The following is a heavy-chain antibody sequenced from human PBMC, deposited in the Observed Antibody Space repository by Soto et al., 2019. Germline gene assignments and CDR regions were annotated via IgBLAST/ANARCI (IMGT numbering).Heavy chain of an antibody. J-gene: IGHJ4*02. CDR1: GFDFNSYA. D-gene: IGHD3-3*01. CDR3: AAELRYLDWCRRRDY. Sequence: EVQLLESGGGLVQPGGSLRLSCAASGFDFNSYAMNWVRQAPGKGLEWLSAITSGGSTYYAGSLRGRFTISRDNSRNTVFLQMDNLRDDDTAVYYCAAELRYLDWCRRRDYWGQGTLVTVSS. V-gene: IGHV3-23*01. CDR2: ITSGGST.